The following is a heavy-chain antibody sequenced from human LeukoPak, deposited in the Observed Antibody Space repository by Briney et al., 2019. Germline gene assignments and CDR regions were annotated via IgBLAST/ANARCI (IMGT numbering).Heavy chain of an antibody. CDR2: INHSGST. J-gene: IGHJ4*02. CDR3: ARDKSRRPSHSDSIAALDY. D-gene: IGHD6-6*01. V-gene: IGHV4-34*01. CDR1: GGSFSGYY. Sequence: SETLSLTCAVYGGSFSGYYWSWIRQPPGKGLEWIGEINHSGSTNYNPSLKSRVTISVDTPKNQFSLKLSSVTAADTAVYYCARDKSRRPSHSDSIAALDYWGQGTLVTVSS.